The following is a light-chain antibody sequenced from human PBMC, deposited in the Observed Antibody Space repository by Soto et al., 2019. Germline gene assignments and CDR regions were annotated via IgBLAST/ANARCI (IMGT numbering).Light chain of an antibody. V-gene: IGLV2-14*01. CDR2: DVS. CDR3: SSYTSSSSYV. Sequence: QSVLTQPAAVSGSPGQSIAISCTGTSSDVGTYNSVSWYQQYPGKAPKPMIHDVSNRPSGVSDRFSGSKSGNTASLTISGLQSEDEADYYCSSYTSSSSYVFGSGTKLTVL. J-gene: IGLJ1*01. CDR1: SSDVGTYNS.